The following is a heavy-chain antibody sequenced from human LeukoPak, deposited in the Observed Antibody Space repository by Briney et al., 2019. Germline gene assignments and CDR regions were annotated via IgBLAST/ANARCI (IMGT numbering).Heavy chain of an antibody. CDR1: GFTFSSYA. CDR3: ARDLPAAGAGYLDY. V-gene: IGHV3-30-3*01. J-gene: IGHJ4*02. CDR2: ISYDGSNK. Sequence: PGGSLRLSCAASGFTFSSYAMHWVRQAPGKGLEWVAVISYDGSNKYYADSVKGRFTISRDNSKNTLYLQMNSLTPEDTAVYYCARDLPAAGAGYLDYWGQGTLVTVSS. D-gene: IGHD6-13*01.